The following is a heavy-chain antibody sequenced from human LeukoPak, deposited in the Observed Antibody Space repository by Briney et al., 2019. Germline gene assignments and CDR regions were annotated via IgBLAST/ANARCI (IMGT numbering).Heavy chain of an antibody. CDR3: VRPDDNSFDF. V-gene: IGHV4-39*01. Sequence: SETLSLTCTVSGGSISSFTYYWGWIRQPPGKGLEWIGNVHYRGATSYNPSLRSRLTISRDTSLNQFSLKLSSVTAADTAVYYCVRPDDNSFDFWGQGTMVTVSS. CDR2: VHYRGAT. J-gene: IGHJ3*01. D-gene: IGHD3-9*01. CDR1: GGSISSFTYY.